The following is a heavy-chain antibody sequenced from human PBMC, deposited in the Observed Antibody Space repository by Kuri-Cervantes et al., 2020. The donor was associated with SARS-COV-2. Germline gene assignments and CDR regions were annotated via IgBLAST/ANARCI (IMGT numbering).Heavy chain of an antibody. V-gene: IGHV1-3*01. D-gene: IGHD3-10*01. J-gene: IGHJ4*02. CDR2: INAGNGNT. CDR1: GYTFTSYA. CDR3: ARGKITMRMLYFDY. Sequence: ASVKVSCKASGYTFTSYAMHWVRQAPGQRLEWMGWINAGNGNTKYSQKFQGRVTITRDTSASTAYMELSSLRSEDTAVYYCARGKITMRMLYFDYWGQGTLVTVSS.